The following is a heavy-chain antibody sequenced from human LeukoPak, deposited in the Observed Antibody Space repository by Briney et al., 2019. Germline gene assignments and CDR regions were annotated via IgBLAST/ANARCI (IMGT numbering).Heavy chain of an antibody. CDR1: GFTFSSYS. Sequence: GGSLRLSCAASGFTFSSYSMNWVRQAPGKGLEWVSSISSSSSYIYYADSVKGRFTISRDNAKNSLYLQMNSLRAEDTAVYYCVRDRPPYYYDSSGADLFDYWGQGTLVTVSS. V-gene: IGHV3-21*04. D-gene: IGHD3-22*01. J-gene: IGHJ4*02. CDR2: ISSSSSYI. CDR3: VRDRPPYYYDSSGADLFDY.